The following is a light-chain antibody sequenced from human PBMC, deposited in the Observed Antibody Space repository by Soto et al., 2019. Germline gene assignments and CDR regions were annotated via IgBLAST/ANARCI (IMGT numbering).Light chain of an antibody. V-gene: IGKV2D-29*01. CDR1: QTARHSDGRTY. CDR3: MQNIDLPPT. CDR2: EVS. Sequence: DIVMTQIPLSLSVTPGRAASISCKSSQTARHSDGRTYLYWYRQKPGQPPHLLIYEVSNRFSGVPERFSGSGSGTDFTLTISRVEADDVGVYYCMQNIDLPPTFGQGTKLEIK. J-gene: IGKJ2*01.